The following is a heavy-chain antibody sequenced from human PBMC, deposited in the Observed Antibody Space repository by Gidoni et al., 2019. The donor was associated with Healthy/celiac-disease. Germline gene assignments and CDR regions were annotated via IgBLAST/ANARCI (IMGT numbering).Heavy chain of an antibody. CDR2: ISSSSSYT. V-gene: IGHV3-11*05. J-gene: IGHJ4*02. D-gene: IGHD3-10*01. CDR3: ARWGSRFGELPIDY. CDR1: GFTFSDYY. Sequence: QVQLVASGGGLVKPGGSLSLSCAASGFTFSDYYMSWIRPAPGKGLEWVSYISSSSSYTNYADSVKGRFTISRDNAKNSLYLQMNSLRAEDTAVYYCARWGSRFGELPIDYWGQGTLVTVSS.